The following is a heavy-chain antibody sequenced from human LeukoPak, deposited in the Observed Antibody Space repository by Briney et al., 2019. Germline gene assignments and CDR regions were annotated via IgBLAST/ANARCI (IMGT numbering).Heavy chain of an antibody. J-gene: IGHJ4*02. Sequence: QPGRSLRLSCAASGFTFSSYAMHWVRQAPGKRLEWVAVISYDGSNKYYADSVKGRFTISRDNSKNTLYLQMNSLRAEDTAVYYCARSTMVRGVIFDYWGQGTLVTVSS. CDR3: ARSTMVRGVIFDY. CDR2: ISYDGSNK. D-gene: IGHD3-10*01. V-gene: IGHV3-30*04. CDR1: GFTFSSYA.